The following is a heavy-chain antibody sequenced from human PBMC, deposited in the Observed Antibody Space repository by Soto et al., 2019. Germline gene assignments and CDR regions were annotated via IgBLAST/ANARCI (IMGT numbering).Heavy chain of an antibody. CDR3: AKTYDPRDYYGMDV. J-gene: IGHJ6*02. V-gene: IGHV3-9*01. Sequence: EVQLVESGGGLVQPGRSLRLSCAASGFTFDDYAMHWVRQAPGKGPEWVSGISWNSGSIGYADSVKGRFTISRDNAKNSLYRQMNRLRAEDTALDYCAKTYDPRDYYGMDVWGQGTTVTVSS. CDR1: GFTFDDYA. D-gene: IGHD3-3*01. CDR2: ISWNSGSI.